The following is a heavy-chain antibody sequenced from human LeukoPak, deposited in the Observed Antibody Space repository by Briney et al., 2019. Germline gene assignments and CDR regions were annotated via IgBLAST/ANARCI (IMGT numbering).Heavy chain of an antibody. CDR3: ARRGLLDYGDSDAFDI. V-gene: IGHV5-51*01. D-gene: IGHD4-17*01. CDR2: IYSGDSDT. CDR1: GYSFTSYW. J-gene: IGHJ3*02. Sequence: GESLKISCTGSGYSFTSYWIGWVRQMRGKGLEWMGIIYSGDSDTRYSPSFQGQVTISADKSISTAYLQWSSLKASDTAMYYCARRGLLDYGDSDAFDIWGQGTMVTVSS.